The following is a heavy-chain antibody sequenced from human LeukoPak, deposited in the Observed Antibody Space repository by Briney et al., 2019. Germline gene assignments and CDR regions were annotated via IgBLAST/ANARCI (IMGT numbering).Heavy chain of an antibody. CDR3: AAVTDSSGWSNFDY. J-gene: IGHJ4*02. CDR1: GGSISSSSYY. CDR2: IYYSGST. D-gene: IGHD6-19*01. Sequence: SETLSLTCTVSGGSISSSSYYWGWIRQPPGKGLEWIGSIYYSGSTYYNPSLKSRVTISVDTSKNQFSPKLSSVTAADTAVYYCAAVTDSSGWSNFDYWGQGTLVTVSS. V-gene: IGHV4-39*01.